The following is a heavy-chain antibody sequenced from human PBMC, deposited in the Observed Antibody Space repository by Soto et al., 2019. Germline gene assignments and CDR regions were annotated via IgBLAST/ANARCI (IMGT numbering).Heavy chain of an antibody. D-gene: IGHD3-10*01. Sequence: GGSLRLSCAASGFTFSNAWMSWVRQAPGKGLEWVGRIKSKTDGGTTDYAAPVKGRFTISRDDSKNTLYLQMNSLKTEDTAVYYCTTDHTGLRYYYYMDVWGKGTTVTVSS. V-gene: IGHV3-15*01. J-gene: IGHJ6*03. CDR3: TTDHTGLRYYYYMDV. CDR2: IKSKTDGGTT. CDR1: GFTFSNAW.